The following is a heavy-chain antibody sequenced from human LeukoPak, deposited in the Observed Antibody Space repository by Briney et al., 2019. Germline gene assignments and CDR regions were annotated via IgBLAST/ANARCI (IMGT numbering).Heavy chain of an antibody. J-gene: IGHJ4*02. V-gene: IGHV4-4*07. CDR3: ARVGTYYDSSGYYGYFDY. CDR1: GGSISSYY. Sequence: SETLSLTCTVSGGSISSYYWSWIRQHAGKGLEWVGRIYTSGSTNYNPSLKSRVTISVDKSKNQFSLKLSSVTAADTAVYYCARVGTYYDSSGYYGYFDYWGQGTLVTVSS. D-gene: IGHD3-22*01. CDR2: IYTSGST.